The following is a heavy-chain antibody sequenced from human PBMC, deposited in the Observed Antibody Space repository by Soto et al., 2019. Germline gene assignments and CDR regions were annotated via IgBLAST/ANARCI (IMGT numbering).Heavy chain of an antibody. Sequence: SETLSLTCAVYGGSFSGYYWSWIRQPPGKGLEWIGEINHSGSTDYNPSLKSRVTISVDTSKNQFSLKLSSVTAADTAVYYCSASPVAVAGQNFDYWGQGNHVT. CDR3: SASPVAVAGQNFDY. V-gene: IGHV4-34*01. CDR2: INHSGST. CDR1: GGSFSGYY. D-gene: IGHD6-19*01. J-gene: IGHJ4*02.